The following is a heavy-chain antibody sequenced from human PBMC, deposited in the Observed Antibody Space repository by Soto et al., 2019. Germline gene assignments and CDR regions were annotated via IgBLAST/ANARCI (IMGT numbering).Heavy chain of an antibody. CDR1: GFTFRCHG. V-gene: IGHV3-30*18. CDR2: LSYDGGNE. Sequence: GGSLRLSCAASGFTFRCHGMHWVRQAPGKGLESVAVLSYDGGNEYYADSVKGRFTVSRDNSKNTLYLEMNNLRAEDTAVYFCAKDRSATLYYYGMDVWGQGTTVTVSS. J-gene: IGHJ6*02. CDR3: AKDRSATLYYYGMDV. D-gene: IGHD6-19*01.